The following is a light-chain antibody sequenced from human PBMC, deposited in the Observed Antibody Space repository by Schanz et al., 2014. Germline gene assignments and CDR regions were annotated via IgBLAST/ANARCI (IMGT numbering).Light chain of an antibody. CDR2: DVS. V-gene: IGLV2-14*03. Sequence: QSALTQPASVSGSPGQSITISCTGTSSDVGTYKYVSWYQHHPGKAPKLMIYDVSDRPSEVSNRFSGSKSGNTASLTISGLKAEDEADYYCSSYGGSNFVVLGGGTKLTVL. CDR3: SSYGGSNFVV. CDR1: SSDVGTYKY. J-gene: IGLJ2*01.